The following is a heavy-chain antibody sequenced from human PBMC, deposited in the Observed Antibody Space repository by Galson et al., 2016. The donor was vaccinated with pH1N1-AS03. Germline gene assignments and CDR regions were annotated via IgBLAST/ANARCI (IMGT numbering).Heavy chain of an antibody. D-gene: IGHD2/OR15-2a*01. V-gene: IGHV2-5*02. J-gene: IGHJ4*02. CDR3: TRSRYYNTNLYYFDY. CDR1: GFSLATSGVG. CDR2: IYWDDDK. Sequence: ALVKPTQTLTLTCAFSGFSLATSGVGVGWIRQPPGKALEWLALIYWDDDKLYNPSLKSRLTVTKDTSKNLVVLTLTDMDPVDTATYFCTRSRYYNTNLYYFDYWGQGTLVTVFS.